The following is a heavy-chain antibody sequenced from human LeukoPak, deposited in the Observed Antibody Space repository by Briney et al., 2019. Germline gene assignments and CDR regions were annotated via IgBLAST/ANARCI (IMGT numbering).Heavy chain of an antibody. V-gene: IGHV3-30-3*01. Sequence: GGSLRLSCASSGFTFSSYAMHWVRQAPGKGLEWVAVISYDGSNKYYADSVKGRFTISRDNSKNTLYLQMNSLRAEDTAVYYCARSMPYGSGSYSYYYYGMDVWGQGTTVTVSS. CDR1: GFTFSSYA. J-gene: IGHJ6*02. D-gene: IGHD3-10*01. CDR2: ISYDGSNK. CDR3: ARSMPYGSGSYSYYYYGMDV.